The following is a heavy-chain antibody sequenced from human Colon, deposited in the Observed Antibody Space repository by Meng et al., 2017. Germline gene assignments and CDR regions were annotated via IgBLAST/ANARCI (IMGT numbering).Heavy chain of an antibody. V-gene: IGHV3-64*01. D-gene: IGHD2-21*01. Sequence: GGSLRLSCAASGFTFSSYGMHWVRQAPGKGLEEVSVISHAGISTYYDKSVKGRFTISRDDSKNTLYLQMDSLRAEDTAVYYCRRDLWGQGDHWGQGTLVTVSS. CDR2: ISHAGIST. CDR3: RRDLWGQGDH. J-gene: IGHJ4*02. CDR1: GFTFSSYG.